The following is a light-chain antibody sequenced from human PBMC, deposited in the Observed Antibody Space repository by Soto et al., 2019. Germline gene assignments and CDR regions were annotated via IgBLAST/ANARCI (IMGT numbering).Light chain of an antibody. J-gene: IGKJ2*01. CDR2: GAS. Sequence: EIVVTQSPDTLSVSPGEGATLSCRASQSISSNLAWYRQKPGQAPRLLIYGASTRATGIPARFSGSGSGTEFTLTISSLQSEDFAVYYCQQYHNWPYTFGQGTKLEIK. CDR3: QQYHNWPYT. CDR1: QSISSN. V-gene: IGKV3-15*01.